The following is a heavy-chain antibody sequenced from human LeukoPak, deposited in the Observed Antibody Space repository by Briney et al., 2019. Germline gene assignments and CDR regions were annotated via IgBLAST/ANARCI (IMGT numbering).Heavy chain of an antibody. D-gene: IGHD3-16*01. CDR2: VYISGDT. Sequence: SETLSLTCTVSGGSVTTSYWSWIRQSAGEGLEWIGRVYISGDTKYNPSLKSRVIMSLDASKNQFSLSLRSVTAADTAVYYCARLIEEFGGGTNYFDPWGQGTLVTVS. CDR1: GGSVTTSY. V-gene: IGHV4-4*07. CDR3: ARLIEEFGGGTNYFDP. J-gene: IGHJ4*02.